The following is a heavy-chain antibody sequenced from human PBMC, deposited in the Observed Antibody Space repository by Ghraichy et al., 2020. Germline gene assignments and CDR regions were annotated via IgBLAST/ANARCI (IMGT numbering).Heavy chain of an antibody. J-gene: IGHJ6*02. CDR1: GFTFSSYS. CDR2: ISSSSSTI. Sequence: GGSLRLSCAASGFTFSSYSMNWVRQAPGKGLEWVSYISSSSSTIYYADSVKGRFTISRDYAKNSLYLQMNSLRDEDTAVYYCAREGGYCSGGSCYSDYYYGMDVWGQGTTVTVSS. D-gene: IGHD2-15*01. V-gene: IGHV3-48*02. CDR3: AREGGYCSGGSCYSDYYYGMDV.